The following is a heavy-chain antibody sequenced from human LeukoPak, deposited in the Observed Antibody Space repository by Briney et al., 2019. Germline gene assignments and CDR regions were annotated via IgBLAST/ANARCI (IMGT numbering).Heavy chain of an antibody. V-gene: IGHV1-18*01. CDR3: ARDLYYYGSGSYYDVFDV. Sequence: ASVKVSCKASGYTFSTYGISWVRQAPGQGLEWMGWISAYKGNTYYAQKLQGRVTMTTDTSTSTAYMELWSLRSDDTAIYYCARDLYYYGSGSYYDVFDVWGPGTMVTVSS. CDR2: ISAYKGNT. D-gene: IGHD3-10*01. J-gene: IGHJ3*01. CDR1: GYTFSTYG.